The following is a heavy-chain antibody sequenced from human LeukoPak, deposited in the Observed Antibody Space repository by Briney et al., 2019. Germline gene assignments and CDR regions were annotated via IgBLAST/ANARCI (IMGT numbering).Heavy chain of an antibody. V-gene: IGHV3-30*02. J-gene: IGHJ6*03. CDR1: GFTFSSYG. CDR2: IRYDGSNK. Sequence: GGSLRLSCAASGFTFSSYGMHWVRQAPCKGLEWVAFIRYDGSNKYYADSVKGRFTISRDNSKNTLYLQMNSLRAEDTAVYYCAKDSSSWDYYYYYMDVWGKGTTVTVSS. D-gene: IGHD6-13*01. CDR3: AKDSSSWDYYYYYMDV.